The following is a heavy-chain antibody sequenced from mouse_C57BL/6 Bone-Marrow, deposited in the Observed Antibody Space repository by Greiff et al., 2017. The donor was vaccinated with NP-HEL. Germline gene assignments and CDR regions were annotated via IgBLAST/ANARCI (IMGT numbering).Heavy chain of an antibody. CDR2: INPNNGGT. V-gene: IGHV1-18*01. D-gene: IGHD2-3*01. CDR3: ANGGIYDGYYVRFAY. J-gene: IGHJ3*01. Sequence: EVKLMESGPELVKPGASVKIPCKASGYTFTDYNMDWVKQSHGKSLEWIGDINPNNGGTIYNQKFKGKATLTVDKSSSTAYMELRSLTSEDTAVYYCANGGIYDGYYVRFAYWGQGTLVTVSA. CDR1: GYTFTDYN.